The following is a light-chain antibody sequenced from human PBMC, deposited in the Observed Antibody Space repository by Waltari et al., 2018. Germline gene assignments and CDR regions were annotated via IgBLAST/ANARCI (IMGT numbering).Light chain of an antibody. Sequence: EIVLTQSPATLSVSPGERATLSCRASESVFGYLAWYQQKPGQAPRLLIFDTYRRSPGMRARFSGSGYGTVFTLTINSLETEDCALYYCQQRSIWPLTFGGGTKV. V-gene: IGKV3-11*01. CDR3: QQRSIWPLT. CDR2: DTY. J-gene: IGKJ4*01. CDR1: ESVFGY.